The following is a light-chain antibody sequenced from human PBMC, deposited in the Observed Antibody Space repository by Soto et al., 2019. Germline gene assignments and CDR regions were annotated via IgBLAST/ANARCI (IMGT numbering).Light chain of an antibody. CDR3: QQYNNWPPGT. CDR2: GAS. V-gene: IGKV3-15*01. J-gene: IGKJ1*01. Sequence: EIVMTRSPASLSVSPGERATNSCRSSESVSRNLAWHQQKPGQAPMLLSYGASTRATGIPPRFSGSAPRTEFTLTISSLQSEDLAVYYCQQYNNWPPGTVGQGTKVGIK. CDR1: ESVSRN.